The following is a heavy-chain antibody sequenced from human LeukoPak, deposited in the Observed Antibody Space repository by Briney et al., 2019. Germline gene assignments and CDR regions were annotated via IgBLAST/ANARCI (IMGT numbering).Heavy chain of an antibody. CDR1: GGSISSYY. V-gene: IGHV4-59*01. D-gene: IGHD3-22*01. CDR3: ARADSSGYYVGY. Sequence: SETLSLTCTVAGGSISSYYWSWIRQPPGKGLEWIGHIYYSGSTNYNPSLKSRVTISVDTSKNQFSLKLSSVTAADTAVYYCARADSSGYYVGYWGQGTLVTVSS. J-gene: IGHJ4*02. CDR2: IYYSGST.